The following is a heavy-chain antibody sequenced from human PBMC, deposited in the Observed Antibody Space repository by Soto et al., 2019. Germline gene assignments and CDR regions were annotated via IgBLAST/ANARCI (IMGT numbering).Heavy chain of an antibody. J-gene: IGHJ6*02. CDR2: IIPISGTA. CDR3: ARSQGSSTSLEIYYYYYYGMDV. V-gene: IGHV1-69*01. CDR1: GGTFSSYA. Sequence: QVQLVQSGAEVKKPGSSVKVSCKASGGTFSSYAISWVRQAPGQGLEWMGGIIPISGTANYAQKFQGRVTITADESTSTAYMELSRRRSEATAVYYCARSQGSSTSLEIYYYYYYGMDVWGQGTTVTVSS. D-gene: IGHD2-2*01.